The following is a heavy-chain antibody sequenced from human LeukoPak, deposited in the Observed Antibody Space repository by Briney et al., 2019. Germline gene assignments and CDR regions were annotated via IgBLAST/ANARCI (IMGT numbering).Heavy chain of an antibody. CDR2: ISAYNGNT. V-gene: IGHV1-18*01. CDR3: ARVGEGHIRGWYLSFDY. J-gene: IGHJ4*02. CDR1: GYTFTNYG. Sequence: ASVKVSCKASGYTFTNYGISWVRQAPGQGLEWMGWISAYNGNTNYAQKLQGRVTMTTDISTSTAYMELRSLRSEDTAVYYCARVGEGHIRGWYLSFDYWGQGTLVTVSS. D-gene: IGHD6-19*01.